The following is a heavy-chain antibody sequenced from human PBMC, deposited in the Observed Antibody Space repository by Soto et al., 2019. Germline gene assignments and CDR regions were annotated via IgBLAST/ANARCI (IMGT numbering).Heavy chain of an antibody. J-gene: IGHJ4*02. D-gene: IGHD3-16*02. CDR1: GGTFSSYA. V-gene: IGHV1-69*13. Sequence: GASVKVSCKASGGTFSSYAISWVRQAPGQGLEWMGGIIPIFGTANYAQKFQGRVTITADESTSTAYMELSSLRSEDTAVYYCARGRANYRLASPFDYWGQGTLVTVSS. CDR2: IIPIFGTA. CDR3: ARGRANYRLASPFDY.